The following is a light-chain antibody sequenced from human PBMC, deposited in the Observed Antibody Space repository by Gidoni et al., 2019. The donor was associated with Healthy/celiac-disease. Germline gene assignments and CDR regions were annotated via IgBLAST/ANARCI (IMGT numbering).Light chain of an antibody. V-gene: IGLV1-40*01. CDR3: HSYDSSLSGYV. CDR2: GNS. Sequence: QSHLPQPPSLSLPPGQRVTLSCTGSSSNIGAGGDVNWYQQLPGAAPKLLIYGNSNRPSGVPDRFSGSKSGTSASLAVTVLQAEDEADDYCHSYDSSLSGYVFGSGTKVTVL. CDR1: SSNIGAGGD. J-gene: IGLJ1*01.